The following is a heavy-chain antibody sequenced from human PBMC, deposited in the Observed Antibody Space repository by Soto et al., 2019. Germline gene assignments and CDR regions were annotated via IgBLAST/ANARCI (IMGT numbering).Heavy chain of an antibody. V-gene: IGHV4-39*01. CDR3: ARRSCGYECYRYFDY. D-gene: IGHD2-21*01. J-gene: IGHJ4*02. CDR1: GDSISSPTYY. CDR2: IYTTGNI. Sequence: SETLSLTCTVSGDSISSPTYYWGWIRQPPGKGLEWIANIYTTGNIYYSLSLKSRATMSVEPSKTQLSLKLSSVTAADTAVYYCARRSCGYECYRYFDYGGQGALVTVSS.